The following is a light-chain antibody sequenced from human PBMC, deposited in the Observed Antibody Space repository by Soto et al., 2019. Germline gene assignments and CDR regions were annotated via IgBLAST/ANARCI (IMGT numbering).Light chain of an antibody. J-gene: IGLJ1*01. V-gene: IGLV2-8*01. CDR1: RSDVGGYNY. Sequence: QSVLTQPPSASGSLGQSVTISCTGTRSDVGGYNYVSCYQQYPGKDPKVIIYEVTKRPSGVPDRFSGSKSGNTASLTVSGLQSEDEADYYCSSYVDSTTFIFGIGTKVTVL. CDR3: SSYVDSTTFI. CDR2: EVT.